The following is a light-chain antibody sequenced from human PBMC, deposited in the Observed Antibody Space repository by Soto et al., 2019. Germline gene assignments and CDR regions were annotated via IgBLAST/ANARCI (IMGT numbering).Light chain of an antibody. J-gene: IGKJ1*01. V-gene: IGKV3-15*01. CDR2: GAS. Sequence: EIVMTQSPATLSVSPGGRATLSCRASQSISDTLAWYQQKPGQAPSLLIHGASTRATGFPARFSGSGSGTDFTLTISSLQSEDFAVYYCQQYNNWPWTFGQGTKVEIK. CDR3: QQYNNWPWT. CDR1: QSISDT.